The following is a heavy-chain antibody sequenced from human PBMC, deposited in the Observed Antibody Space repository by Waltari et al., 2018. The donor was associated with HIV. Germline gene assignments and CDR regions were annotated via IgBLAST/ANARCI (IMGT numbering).Heavy chain of an antibody. J-gene: IGHJ4*02. CDR2: INPNSGGT. CDR3: ARDFRWLVNWDYFDY. D-gene: IGHD6-19*01. CDR1: GYTFTGYY. V-gene: IGHV1-2*02. Sequence: GYTFTGYYMHWVRQAPGQGLEWMGWINPNSGGTNYAQKFQGRVTMTRDTSISTAYMELSRLRSDDTAVYYCARDFRWLVNWDYFDYWGQGTLVTVSS.